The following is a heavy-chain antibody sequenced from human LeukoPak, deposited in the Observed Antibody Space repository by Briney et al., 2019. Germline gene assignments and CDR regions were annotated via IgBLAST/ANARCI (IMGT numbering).Heavy chain of an antibody. V-gene: IGHV3-23*01. CDR2: ISGSGGST. Sequence: GGSLRLSCAASGLTFSSYAMSWVRQAPGKGLEWVSAISGSGGSTYYADSVKGRFTISRDNSKNTLYLQMNSLRAEDTAVYYCAKALYSSGWYNYYMDVWGKGTTVTISS. J-gene: IGHJ6*03. CDR3: AKALYSSGWYNYYMDV. CDR1: GLTFSSYA. D-gene: IGHD6-19*01.